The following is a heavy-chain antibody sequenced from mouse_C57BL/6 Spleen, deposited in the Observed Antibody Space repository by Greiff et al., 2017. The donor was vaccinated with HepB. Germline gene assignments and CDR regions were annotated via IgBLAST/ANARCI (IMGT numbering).Heavy chain of an antibody. CDR2: FYPGSGST. J-gene: IGHJ3*01. D-gene: IGHD1-1*02. CDR3: ARHEEDEEGGIWFAY. CDR1: GYTFTEYT. V-gene: IGHV1-62-2*01. Sequence: VQLQQSGAELVKPGASVKLSCKASGYTFTEYTIHWVKQRSGQGLEWIGWFYPGSGSTKYNEKFKDKATLTADKSSSTVNMELRRLTSEDSAVYFCARHEEDEEGGIWFAYWGQGTLVTVSA.